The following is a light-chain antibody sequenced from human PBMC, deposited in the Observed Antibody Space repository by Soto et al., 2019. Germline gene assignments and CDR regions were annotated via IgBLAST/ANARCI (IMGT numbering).Light chain of an antibody. Sequence: EIVMTQSPATLSVSPGERATLSCGASQSVSSNLAWYQQKPGQAPRLLIYGASTRATGIPARFSGSGSGTEFTLAISSLQSEDFAVYYCQRYGNWPQWTFRRGTKVEIK. CDR3: QRYGNWPQWT. CDR1: QSVSSN. V-gene: IGKV3-15*01. CDR2: GAS. J-gene: IGKJ1*01.